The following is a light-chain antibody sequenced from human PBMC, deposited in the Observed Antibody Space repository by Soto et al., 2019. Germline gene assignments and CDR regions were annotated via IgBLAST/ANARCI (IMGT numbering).Light chain of an antibody. CDR1: QSVSSRY. Sequence: EIVMTQSPATLSVSPGERATLSCRASQSVSSRYLAWYQQKPGQAPRLLIYDASNRATGIPARFSGSGSGTDFTLTISSLEPEDFAVYYCQQRSNWPPKITFGQGTRLEI. CDR3: QQRSNWPPKIT. J-gene: IGKJ5*01. V-gene: IGKV3-11*01. CDR2: DAS.